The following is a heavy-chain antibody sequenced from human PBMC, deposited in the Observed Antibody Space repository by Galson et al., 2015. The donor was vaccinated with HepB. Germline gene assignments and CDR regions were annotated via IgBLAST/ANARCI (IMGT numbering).Heavy chain of an antibody. CDR3: EKFIGVAGGLDFEC. D-gene: IGHD6-19*01. CDR2: IRYDGNGK. V-gene: IGHV3-30*02. J-gene: IGHJ4*02. Sequence: SLRLSCAASGFTFRSYGMHWVRQAPGKGLEWVALIRYDGNGKSYSDSVKGRFTISRDNYQNTLYLQINSLITEDTALFYCEKFIGVAGGLDFECWGQGTLVTVSS. CDR1: GFTFRSYG.